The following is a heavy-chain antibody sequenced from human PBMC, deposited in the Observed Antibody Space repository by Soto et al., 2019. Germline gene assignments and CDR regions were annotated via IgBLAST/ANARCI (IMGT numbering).Heavy chain of an antibody. CDR2: ISAYNGNT. V-gene: IGHV1-18*01. D-gene: IGHD4-17*01. J-gene: IGHJ6*02. CDR3: ARGHDDYGDYYCGMDV. CDR1: GYTFTSYG. Sequence: QVQLVQSGAEVKKPGASVKDSCKASGYTFTSYGISWVRQAPGQGLEWMGWISAYNGNTNYAQKLQGRVTMTTDTSTSTAYMEMRSLRSDDTAVYYCARGHDDYGDYYCGMDVWGQGTTVTVSS.